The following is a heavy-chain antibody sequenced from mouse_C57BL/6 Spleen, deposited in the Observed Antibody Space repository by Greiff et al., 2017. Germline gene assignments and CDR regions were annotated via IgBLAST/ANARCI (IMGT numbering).Heavy chain of an antibody. Sequence: QVQLQQPGAELVKPGASVKLSCKASGYTFTSYWMHWVKQRPGQGLEWIGMIHPNSGSTNYNEKFKSKATLTGDKSTSTAYMQFSRLTSEDAAVDYCARRGSTMAFDCWGQGTTLTVSS. CDR2: IHPNSGST. CDR3: ARRGSTMAFDC. J-gene: IGHJ2*01. D-gene: IGHD2-1*01. V-gene: IGHV1-64*01. CDR1: GYTFTSYW.